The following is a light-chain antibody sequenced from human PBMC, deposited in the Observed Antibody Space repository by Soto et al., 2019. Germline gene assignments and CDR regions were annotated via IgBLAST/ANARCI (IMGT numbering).Light chain of an antibody. CDR1: QSITSN. Sequence: TQSPCTLSLSPGERVTLSCRASQSITSNFLAWYQQKPGQAPRLLIYATSTRATGIPARFSGSGSGTEFTLTISSLQSEDFAVYYCQQYNNWPLTFGGGTKVDIK. CDR3: QQYNNWPLT. CDR2: ATS. V-gene: IGKV3-15*01. J-gene: IGKJ4*01.